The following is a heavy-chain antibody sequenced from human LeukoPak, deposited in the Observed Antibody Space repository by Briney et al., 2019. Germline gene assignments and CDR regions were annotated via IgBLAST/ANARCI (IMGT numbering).Heavy chain of an antibody. Sequence: WASVKVSCKASGYTFTSYYMHWVRQAPGQGLEWMGIINLSGGSTSYAQKFQGRVTMTRDMSTSTVYMEPSSLRSEDTAVFYCARRRCYYDSSGYYYVGAFDIWGQGTMVTVSS. V-gene: IGHV1-46*01. CDR2: INLSGGST. J-gene: IGHJ3*02. D-gene: IGHD3-22*01. CDR1: GYTFTSYY. CDR3: ARRRCYYDSSGYYYVGAFDI.